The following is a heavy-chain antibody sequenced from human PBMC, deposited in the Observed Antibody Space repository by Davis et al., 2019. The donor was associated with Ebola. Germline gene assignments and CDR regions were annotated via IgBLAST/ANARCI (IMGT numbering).Heavy chain of an antibody. CDR2: INAANGNT. Sequence: AASVKVSCKASGYTFTNYALHWVRQAPGQSLEWMGWINAANGNTKYSQKFQGRVTITRDTSASTSYMELSSLRSEETAVYYCATRGGGSGPAPYGLDVWGQGTAVTVSS. CDR3: ATRGGGSGPAPYGLDV. CDR1: GYTFTNYA. D-gene: IGHD6-19*01. V-gene: IGHV1-3*01. J-gene: IGHJ6*02.